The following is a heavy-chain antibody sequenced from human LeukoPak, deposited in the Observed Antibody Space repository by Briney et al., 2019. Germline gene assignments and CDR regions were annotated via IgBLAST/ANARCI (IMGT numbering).Heavy chain of an antibody. Sequence: GASVTVSCKASGYTFTSYGISWVRQAPGQGLEWMGWISAYNGNTNYAQKLQGRVTMTTDTSTSTAYMELRSLRSDDTAVYYCARADYYYDSSGYYWFDPWGQGTLVTVSS. V-gene: IGHV1-18*01. CDR2: ISAYNGNT. CDR3: ARADYYYDSSGYYWFDP. J-gene: IGHJ5*02. CDR1: GYTFTSYG. D-gene: IGHD3-22*01.